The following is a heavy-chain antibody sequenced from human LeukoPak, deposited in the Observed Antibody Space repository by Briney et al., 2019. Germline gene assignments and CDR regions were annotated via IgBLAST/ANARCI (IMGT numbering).Heavy chain of an antibody. CDR1: GFTFSSYS. V-gene: IGHV3-21*01. Sequence: GGSLRLSCAASGFTFSSYSMNWVRQAPGKGLEWVSSISSSSSSYIYYADSVKGRFTISRDNAKNSLYLQMNSLRAEDTAVYYCARSYDFWSGYETTNFDYWGQGTLVTVSS. D-gene: IGHD3-3*01. CDR2: ISSSSSSYI. CDR3: ARSYDFWSGYETTNFDY. J-gene: IGHJ4*02.